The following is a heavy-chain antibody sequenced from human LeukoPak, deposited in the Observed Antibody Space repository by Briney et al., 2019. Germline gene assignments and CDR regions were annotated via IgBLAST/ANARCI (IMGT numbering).Heavy chain of an antibody. Sequence: SETLSLTCTVSGGSISSYYWSWIRQPPGKGLEWIGYIYYSGSTNYNPSLKSRVTISVDTSKNQFSLKLTSVTAADTAVYYCARDGEVLSSSWFWFDPWGQGTLVTVSS. CDR1: GGSISSYY. CDR2: IYYSGST. J-gene: IGHJ5*02. D-gene: IGHD6-13*01. V-gene: IGHV4-59*01. CDR3: ARDGEVLSSSWFWFDP.